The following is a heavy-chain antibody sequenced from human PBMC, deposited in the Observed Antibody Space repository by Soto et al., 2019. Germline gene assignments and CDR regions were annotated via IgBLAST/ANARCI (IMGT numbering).Heavy chain of an antibody. V-gene: IGHV2-5*01. CDR1: GFSLNTSGMA. CDR2: IYWNDDK. CDR3: ANTKLVVVPAATHHLDY. Sequence: QITLKESGPTLVKPTQTLTLTCTFSGFSLNTSGMAVGWIRQPPGKALEWLALIYWNDDKRYRPSLNSRLTIAKDTSKSQVVLTVTNVDPVDTATYYCANTKLVVVPAATHHLDYWGQGIRVTVSS. J-gene: IGHJ4*01. D-gene: IGHD2-2*01.